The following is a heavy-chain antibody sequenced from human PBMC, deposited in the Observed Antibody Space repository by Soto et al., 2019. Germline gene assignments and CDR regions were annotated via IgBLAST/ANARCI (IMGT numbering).Heavy chain of an antibody. V-gene: IGHV2-5*02. J-gene: IGHJ4*02. CDR3: ALGRCSGADCYPNPYLDY. Sequence: QITLKESGPTLVKPTQTLTLTCTFSGFSLSTTEEGVGWIRQPPGKALEWLALVYWDDDKRYRPSLKTRLTITNDTTKNQVVLTMTKVDPEDTATYYCALGRCSGADCYPNPYLDYWGQGILVTVSS. D-gene: IGHD2-21*02. CDR2: VYWDDDK. CDR1: GFSLSTTEEG.